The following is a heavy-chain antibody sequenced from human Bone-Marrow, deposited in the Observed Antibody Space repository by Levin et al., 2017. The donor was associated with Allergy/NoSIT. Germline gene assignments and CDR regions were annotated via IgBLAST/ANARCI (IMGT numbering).Heavy chain of an antibody. CDR1: GFTVSGNY. D-gene: IGHD6-19*01. CDR2: IYTDGST. J-gene: IGHJ6*02. V-gene: IGHV3-53*01. CDR3: AAYTSGWSGGMDV. Sequence: GGSLRLSCAASGFTVSGNYMSWVRQAPGKGLEWVSVIYTDGSTFYADSVKGRFTLSRDSSKNALYLQMSTLRAGDTAVYYCAAYTSGWSGGMDVWGQGTTVTVSS.